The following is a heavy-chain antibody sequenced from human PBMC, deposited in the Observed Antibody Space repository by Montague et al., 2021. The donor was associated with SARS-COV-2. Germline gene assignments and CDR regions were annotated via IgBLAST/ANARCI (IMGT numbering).Heavy chain of an antibody. V-gene: IGHV4-59*08. CDR2: VLYNKGT. J-gene: IGHJ4*02. CDR3: VRHPHYDGLNGSPDF. Sequence: SETLSLTCTVSGVSVTDYYWSWIRQPPGKGLEWVGDVLYNKGTNFNPSLKSRVAISVDTSKNQFSLRLTPVTAADTAVYYCVRHPHYDGLNGSPDFWDQGTLVTVSS. CDR1: GVSVTDYY. D-gene: IGHD3-9*01.